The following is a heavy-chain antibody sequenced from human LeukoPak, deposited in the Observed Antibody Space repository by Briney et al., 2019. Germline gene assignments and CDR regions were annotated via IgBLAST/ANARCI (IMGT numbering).Heavy chain of an antibody. V-gene: IGHV4-39*01. J-gene: IGHJ6*03. CDR2: IYYSGST. Sequence: PSETLSLTCSVSGGSLSSSSYYWGWIRQPPGKGLEWIGSIYYSGSTYYNSSLKSRVTISVDTSKNQFSLSLNSVTAADPAVYSCARLKRGADYYMDVWGKGTTVTVSS. CDR3: ARLKRGADYYMDV. CDR1: GGSLSSSSYY. D-gene: IGHD3-16*01.